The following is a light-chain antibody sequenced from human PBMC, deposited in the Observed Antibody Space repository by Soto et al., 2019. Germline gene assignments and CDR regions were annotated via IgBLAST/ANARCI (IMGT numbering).Light chain of an antibody. CDR3: CSFAGSSTFWV. V-gene: IGLV2-23*02. Sequence: QSVLTQPASVSGSPGQSITTSCSGTTSDVGGYDVVSWYQQHPGKAPKLMIFEVNQRPSGVSDRFSGSKSGNTASLTISGLQAGDEADYYCCSFAGSSTFWVFGGGTK. J-gene: IGLJ3*02. CDR2: EVN. CDR1: TSDVGGYDV.